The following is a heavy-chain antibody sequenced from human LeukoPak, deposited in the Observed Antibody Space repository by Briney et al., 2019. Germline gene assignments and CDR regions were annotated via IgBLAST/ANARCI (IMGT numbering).Heavy chain of an antibody. J-gene: IGHJ3*02. D-gene: IGHD1-26*01. CDR1: GYSFTSYW. CDR2: IYPGDSDT. CDR3: ARLSGTGDIDAFDI. Sequence: GESLKISCKGSGYSFTSYWIGCVRQMPGKGLEWMGIIYPGDSDTRYSPSFQRQGTISADTSILTVYLQWSSLKASYTAMYYCARLSGTGDIDAFDIWGQGTMVTVSS. V-gene: IGHV5-51*01.